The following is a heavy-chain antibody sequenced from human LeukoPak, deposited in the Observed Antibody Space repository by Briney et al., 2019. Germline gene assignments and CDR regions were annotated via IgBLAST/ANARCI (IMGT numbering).Heavy chain of an antibody. D-gene: IGHD2-2*01. Sequence: GGSLRLSCAASGFTFSSYAMHWVRQAPGKGLEWVAVISYDGSNKYYADSVKGRFTISRDNSKNTLYLQMNSLRAEDTAVYYCAKDIVVVPAAMKGVRGWDYYYYGMDVWGQGTTVTVSS. CDR3: AKDIVVVPAAMKGVRGWDYYYYGMDV. J-gene: IGHJ6*02. V-gene: IGHV3-30-3*01. CDR2: ISYDGSNK. CDR1: GFTFSSYA.